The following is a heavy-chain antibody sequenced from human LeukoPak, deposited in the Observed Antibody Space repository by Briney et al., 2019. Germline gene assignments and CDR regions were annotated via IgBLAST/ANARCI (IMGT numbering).Heavy chain of an antibody. J-gene: IGHJ4*02. V-gene: IGHV4-59*08. D-gene: IGHD3-16*01. CDR1: GGSFSGYY. CDR3: ARRGSLTGNFDY. CDR2: IYYSGST. Sequence: PSETLSLTYAVYGGSFSGYYWSWIRQPPGKGLEWIGYIYYSGSTNYNPSLKSRVTISVDTSKNQFSLKLSSVTAADTAVYYCARRGSLTGNFDYWGQGTLVTVSS.